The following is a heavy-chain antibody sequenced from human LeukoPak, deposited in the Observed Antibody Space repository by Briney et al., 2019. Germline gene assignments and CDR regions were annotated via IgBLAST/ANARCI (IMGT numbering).Heavy chain of an antibody. D-gene: IGHD4-17*01. CDR1: GYTFTSYG. J-gene: IGHJ4*02. Sequence: ASVMVSCKASGYTFTSYGISWVRQAPGQGLEWMGWISAYNGNTNYAQKLQGRVTMATDTSTSTAYMELRSLRFDDTAVYYCARAHYGPFSYFDYWGQGTLVTVSS. V-gene: IGHV1-18*01. CDR3: ARAHYGPFSYFDY. CDR2: ISAYNGNT.